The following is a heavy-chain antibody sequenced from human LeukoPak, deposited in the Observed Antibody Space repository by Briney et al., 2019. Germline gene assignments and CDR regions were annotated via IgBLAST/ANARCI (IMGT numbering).Heavy chain of an antibody. CDR1: GGSISSGGYS. CDR2: IYHSGST. Sequence: SQTLSLTCAVSGGSISSGGYSWSWIRQPPGKGLEWIGYIYHSGSTYYNPSLKSRVTISVDRSKNQFSLKLSSVTAADTAVYYCAGVLLDHWFDPWGQGTLVTVSS. CDR3: AGVLLDHWFDP. D-gene: IGHD2-15*01. J-gene: IGHJ5*02. V-gene: IGHV4-30-2*01.